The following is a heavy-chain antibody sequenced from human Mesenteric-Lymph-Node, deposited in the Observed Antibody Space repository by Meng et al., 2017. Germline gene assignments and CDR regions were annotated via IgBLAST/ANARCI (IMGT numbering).Heavy chain of an antibody. Sequence: QVQLVQSGCEVKNPGASVKVSCKASGYPFTAYNVHGVRQAPGQGLEWMGRINPNTGDTNYAQKFQGRVTMTRDTSISTAYMELSRLSSDDTAVYYCAREGNKGQQVEEFDYWGQGTLVTVSS. J-gene: IGHJ4*02. CDR3: AREGNKGQQVEEFDY. D-gene: IGHD6-13*01. V-gene: IGHV1-2*06. CDR1: GYPFTAYN. CDR2: INPNTGDT.